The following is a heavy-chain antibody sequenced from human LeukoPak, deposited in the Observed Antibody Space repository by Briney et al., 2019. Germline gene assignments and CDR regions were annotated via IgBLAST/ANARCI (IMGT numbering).Heavy chain of an antibody. CDR1: GYTFTSYD. V-gene: IGHV1-8*01. J-gene: IGHJ6*03. D-gene: IGHD3-10*01. Sequence: ASVKVSCRASGYTFTSYDINWVRQAPGQGLEWMGWMNPNSGNTDYAQKFQGRVTMTRNTSISTAYMELSSLRSEDTAVYYCARGRFGELSDYYYYMDVWGKGTTVTVSS. CDR2: MNPNSGNT. CDR3: ARGRFGELSDYYYYMDV.